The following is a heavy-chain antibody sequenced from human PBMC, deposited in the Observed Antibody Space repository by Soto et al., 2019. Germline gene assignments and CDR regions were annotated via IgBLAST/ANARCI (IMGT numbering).Heavy chain of an antibody. J-gene: IGHJ3*02. CDR2: MNPNSGNT. Sequence: QVQLVQSGAEVKKPGASVKVSCKASGYTFTSYDINWVRQATGQGLEWMGWMNPNSGNTGYAQKFQGRVTMTRNTSISTAYMELSSLRSEDTAVYYCARVDDEYIWGSYRWGAFDIWGQGTMVTVSS. V-gene: IGHV1-8*01. D-gene: IGHD3-16*02. CDR1: GYTFTSYD. CDR3: ARVDDEYIWGSYRWGAFDI.